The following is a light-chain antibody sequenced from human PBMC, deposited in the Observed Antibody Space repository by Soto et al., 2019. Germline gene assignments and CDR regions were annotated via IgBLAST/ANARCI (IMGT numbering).Light chain of an antibody. CDR1: SSDVGSYNL. CDR3: CSYAGSSTLYV. Sequence: QSVLTKPASVSGSPGQSITISCTGTSSDVGSYNLVSWYQQHPGKAPKLMLYEGSKRPSGVSNRFSGSKSGNTASLTISGLQAEDEADYDCCSYAGSSTLYVFGTGTKLTVL. CDR2: EGS. V-gene: IGLV2-23*01. J-gene: IGLJ1*01.